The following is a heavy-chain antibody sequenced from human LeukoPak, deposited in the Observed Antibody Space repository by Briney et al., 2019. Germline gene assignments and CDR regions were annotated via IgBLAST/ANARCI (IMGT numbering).Heavy chain of an antibody. V-gene: IGHV3-66*01. Sequence: GGSLRLSCAASGVSVSSNFMIWVRQAPGKGLEWVSLIYSGGETSYADSVKGRFSISRDNSKNTLYLQMNSLRVEDTAVYYCARGQRHSSSWHGPDAFDIWGQGTMVTVSP. CDR3: ARGQRHSSSWHGPDAFDI. CDR1: GVSVSSNF. CDR2: IYSGGET. J-gene: IGHJ3*02. D-gene: IGHD6-13*01.